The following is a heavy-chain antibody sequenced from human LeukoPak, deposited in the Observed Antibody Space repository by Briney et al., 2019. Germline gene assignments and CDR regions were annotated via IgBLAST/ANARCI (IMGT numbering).Heavy chain of an antibody. J-gene: IGHJ4*02. V-gene: IGHV3-23*01. Sequence: GGSLRLSCAASGFPFSSYAMSWVRQAPGKGLEWVSAISGSGGSTYYTDSVKGRFTISRDNSKNTLSLQMNSLRAEDTAVYYCARDPITIFGVVDYWGQGTLITVSS. CDR1: GFPFSSYA. CDR3: ARDPITIFGVVDY. CDR2: ISGSGGST. D-gene: IGHD3-3*01.